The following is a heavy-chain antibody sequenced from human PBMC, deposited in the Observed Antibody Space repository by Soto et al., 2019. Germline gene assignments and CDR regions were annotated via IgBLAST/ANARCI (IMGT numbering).Heavy chain of an antibody. Sequence: QVQLVQSGAEVKKPGSSVKVSCKASGGTFSSYAISWVRQAPGQGLEWMGGIIPIFGTTNYAQKFQGRVTITADESTSTAYMELSSLRSEDTAVYYCARVTGRLTYYDSSGTFDYWGQGTLVTVSS. CDR2: IIPIFGTT. CDR3: ARVTGRLTYYDSSGTFDY. V-gene: IGHV1-69*12. CDR1: GGTFSSYA. J-gene: IGHJ4*02. D-gene: IGHD3-22*01.